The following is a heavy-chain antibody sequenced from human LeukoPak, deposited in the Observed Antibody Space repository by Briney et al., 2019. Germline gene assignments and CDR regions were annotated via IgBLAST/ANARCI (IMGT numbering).Heavy chain of an antibody. Sequence: PGGSLRLSCAASGFTFSSYGMHWVRQAPGKGLEWVAVISYDGSNKYYADSVKGRFTISRDNSKNTLYLQMNSLRAEDTAVYYCARDRVAGVPGDAFDIWGQGTMVTVSS. D-gene: IGHD2-15*01. V-gene: IGHV3-30*19. J-gene: IGHJ3*02. CDR3: ARDRVAGVPGDAFDI. CDR2: ISYDGSNK. CDR1: GFTFSSYG.